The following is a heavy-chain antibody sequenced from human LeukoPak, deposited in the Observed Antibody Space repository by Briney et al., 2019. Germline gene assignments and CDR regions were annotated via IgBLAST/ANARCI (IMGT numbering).Heavy chain of an antibody. V-gene: IGHV3-48*03. CDR1: GFNFSSYE. CDR3: ARDMTTVTTPGSDYYYGMDV. D-gene: IGHD4-17*01. CDR2: ISSSGSTI. J-gene: IGHJ6*02. Sequence: GGSLRLSCAASGFNFSSYEMNWVRQAPGKGLEWVSYISSSGSTIYYADSVKGRFTISKDNAKNSLYLQMNSLRAEDTAVYYCARDMTTVTTPGSDYYYGMDVWGQGTTVTVSS.